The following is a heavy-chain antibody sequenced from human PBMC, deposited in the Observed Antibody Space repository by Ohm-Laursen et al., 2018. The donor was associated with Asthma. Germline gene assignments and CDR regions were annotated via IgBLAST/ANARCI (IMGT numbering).Heavy chain of an antibody. V-gene: IGHV4-59*02. Sequence: PGTLSLTCAVSGGSVSGYYWSWIQQPPGRGLEWIAYMHSSGGANYNPSLQSRVTLSVDTSNNRVSLRLSFVTAADTALYFCARLDWALSVFDLWGQGALVTVAS. CDR3: ARLDWALSVFDL. J-gene: IGHJ5*02. CDR1: GGSVSGYY. CDR2: MHSSGGA. D-gene: IGHD3-9*01.